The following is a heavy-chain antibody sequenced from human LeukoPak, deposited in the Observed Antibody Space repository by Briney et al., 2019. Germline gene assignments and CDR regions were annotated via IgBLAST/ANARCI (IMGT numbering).Heavy chain of an antibody. CDR2: ISYDGSNK. CDR1: GFTFSSYG. J-gene: IGHJ4*02. D-gene: IGHD6-19*01. Sequence: PGRSLRLSCAASGFTFSSYGMHWVRQAPGKGLEWVAVISYDGSNKYYADSVKGRFTISRDNSKNTLYLQMNSLRAEDTAVYYCAKGLSSGWLLDYWGQGTLVTVSS. CDR3: AKGLSSGWLLDY. V-gene: IGHV3-30*18.